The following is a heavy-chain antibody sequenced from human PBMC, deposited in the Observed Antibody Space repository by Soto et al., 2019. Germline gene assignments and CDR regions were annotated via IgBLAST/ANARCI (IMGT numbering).Heavy chain of an antibody. CDR2: ISGSGGST. D-gene: IGHD1-1*01. V-gene: IGHV3-23*01. CDR1: GFTFSSYA. Sequence: PGGSLRLSCAASGFTFSSYAMSWVRQATGKGLEWVSAISGSGGSTYYADSVKGRFTISRDNSKNTLYLQMNSLRAEDTAVYYCAKDQVIWNDHPDAFDIWCQGAMVTVSS. J-gene: IGHJ3*02. CDR3: AKDQVIWNDHPDAFDI.